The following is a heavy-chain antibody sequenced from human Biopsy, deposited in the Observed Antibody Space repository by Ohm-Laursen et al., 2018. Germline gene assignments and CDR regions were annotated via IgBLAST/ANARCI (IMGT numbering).Heavy chain of an antibody. CDR2: IYDRGSTA. D-gene: IGHD6-19*01. CDR3: ARGMRSSGWPYFDS. Sequence: GTLSLPCTVSGDSVSSGSFYWTWIRQPPGQGLEYIGYIYDRGSTANYNPSLESRVTMSVDTPKNQFSLKLSSVTAADTAIYYCARGMRSSGWPYFDSWGQGTLVTVSS. V-gene: IGHV4-61*01. J-gene: IGHJ4*02. CDR1: GDSVSSGSFY.